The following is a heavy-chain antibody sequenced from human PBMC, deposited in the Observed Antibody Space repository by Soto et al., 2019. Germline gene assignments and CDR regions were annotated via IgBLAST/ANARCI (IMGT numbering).Heavy chain of an antibody. J-gene: IGHJ4*02. V-gene: IGHV5-51*01. Sequence: GESLKISCKGSGYTFSKYWICWVRQTPGKGLEXMGMIXXGXSXAXYXXXXEGQVTFSVDKSINTAYLQWNSLKASDTAMYYCARQGGEYNTMSDYWGQGTMVTVS. D-gene: IGHD3-10*01. CDR2: IXXGXSXA. CDR1: GYTFSKYW. CDR3: ARQGGEYNTMSDY.